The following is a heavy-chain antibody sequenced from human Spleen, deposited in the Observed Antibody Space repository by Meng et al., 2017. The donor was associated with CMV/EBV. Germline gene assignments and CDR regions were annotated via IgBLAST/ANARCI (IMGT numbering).Heavy chain of an antibody. J-gene: IGHJ4*02. CDR2: ISSSSSYI. CDR1: GFTFSSYS. V-gene: IGHV3-21*01. D-gene: IGHD1-1*01. CDR3: ARVLGGRTTGTTPLDY. Sequence: GESLKISCAASGFTFSSYSMNWVRQAPGKGLEWVSSISSSSSYIYYADSVKGRFTISRDNAKNSLYLQMNSLRAEDTAVYYCARVLGGRTTGTTPLDYWGQGTLVTVSS.